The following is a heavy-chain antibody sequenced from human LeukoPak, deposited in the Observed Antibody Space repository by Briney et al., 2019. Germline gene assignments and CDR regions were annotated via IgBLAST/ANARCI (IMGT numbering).Heavy chain of an antibody. CDR3: AKTTIAAVGAHFDH. CDR2: IYFDGRKK. J-gene: IGHJ4*02. CDR1: GFTFPTYG. Sequence: GSLLLSCLASGFTFPTYGMHWVRQAPGKGLEGVAIIYFDGRKKYEADSVKGRFTISRDNSNNTLYLEMNRLRVEDTAIYYCAKTTIAAVGAHFDHWGQGDLVTVSS. D-gene: IGHD6-13*01. V-gene: IGHV3-33*03.